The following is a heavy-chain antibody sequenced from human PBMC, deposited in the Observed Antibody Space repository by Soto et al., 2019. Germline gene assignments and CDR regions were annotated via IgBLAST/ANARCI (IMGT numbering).Heavy chain of an antibody. CDR1: GFTFSSYE. Sequence: EVQLVESGGDLVQPGGSLRLSCVASGFTFSSYEMNWIRQAPGKGLEWVSYISSSGTTIKYADSVKGRFTISRDNAKNTLFLQMNSLRAEGTALYYCATGGVYWGQGTLVTVSS. J-gene: IGHJ4*02. V-gene: IGHV3-48*03. D-gene: IGHD2-8*01. CDR2: ISSSGTTI. CDR3: ATGGVY.